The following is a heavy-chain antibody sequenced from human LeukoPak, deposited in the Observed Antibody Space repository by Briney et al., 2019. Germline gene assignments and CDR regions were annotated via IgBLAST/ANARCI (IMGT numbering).Heavy chain of an antibody. D-gene: IGHD6-6*01. CDR1: GGSFSGYY. J-gene: IGHJ4*02. CDR2: INHSGST. V-gene: IGHV4-34*01. Sequence: PSETLSLTCAVYGGSFSGYYWSWIRQPPGKGLEWIGEINHSGSTNYNPSLKSRVTISVDTSKNQFSLKLSSVTAADTAVYYCARGPIAARQGSGYYFDYWGQGTLVTVSS. CDR3: ARGPIAARQGSGYYFDY.